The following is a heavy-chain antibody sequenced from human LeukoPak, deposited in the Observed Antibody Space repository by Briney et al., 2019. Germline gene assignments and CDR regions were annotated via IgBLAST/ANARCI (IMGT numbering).Heavy chain of an antibody. CDR2: INPNSGGT. CDR1: GYTFTSYY. CDR3: ARDLARIAAAGRDY. V-gene: IGHV1-2*06. D-gene: IGHD6-13*01. J-gene: IGHJ4*02. Sequence: ASVKVSCKASGYTFTSYYMHWVRQAPGQGLEWMGRINPNSGGTNYAQKFQGRVTMTRDTSISTAYMELSRLRSDDTAVYYCARDLARIAAAGRDYWGQGTLVTVSS.